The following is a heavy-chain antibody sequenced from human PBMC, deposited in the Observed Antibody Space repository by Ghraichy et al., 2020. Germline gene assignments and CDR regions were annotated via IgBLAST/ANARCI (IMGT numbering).Heavy chain of an antibody. Sequence: GGSLRLSCAASGFTFEDYAMHWVRQAPGKGLEWVSGISWNSGSIGYADSVKGRFTISRDNAKNSLYLQMNSLRAEDTALYYCAKDSYPYGDFPYYYYYGMDVWGQGTTVTVSS. CDR3: AKDSYPYGDFPYYYYYGMDV. J-gene: IGHJ6*02. CDR1: GFTFEDYA. CDR2: ISWNSGSI. V-gene: IGHV3-9*01. D-gene: IGHD4-17*01.